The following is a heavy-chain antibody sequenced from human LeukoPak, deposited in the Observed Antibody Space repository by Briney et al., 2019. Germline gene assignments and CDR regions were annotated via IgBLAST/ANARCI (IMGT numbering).Heavy chain of an antibody. J-gene: IGHJ4*02. CDR2: ISGGSSDI. CDR1: GFIFGSYS. Sequence: PGGSLRLSCAASGFIFGSYSMNWVRQAPGKGLEWISNISGGSSDIHYADSVKGRFTISRDNAKNSLYLQMNSLRDEDSAVYYCVRDPVRRYDYWGQGALVTVSS. CDR3: VRDPVRRYDY. D-gene: IGHD3-10*01. V-gene: IGHV3-48*02.